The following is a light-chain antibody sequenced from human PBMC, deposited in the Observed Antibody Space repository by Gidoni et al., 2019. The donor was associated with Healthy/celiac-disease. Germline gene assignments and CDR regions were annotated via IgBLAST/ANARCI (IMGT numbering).Light chain of an antibody. Sequence: QSVLTQPPSASGTPGQRVTISCSGSSSNIGSNTVNWYQQLPGTAPKLLNYCNNHRPSGLPARFSGSKSGTSASLAISGLQSEDEADYYCAAWDDSLNGQGVFGGGTKLTVL. CDR1: SSNIGSNT. CDR2: CNN. J-gene: IGLJ2*01. CDR3: AAWDDSLNGQGV. V-gene: IGLV1-44*01.